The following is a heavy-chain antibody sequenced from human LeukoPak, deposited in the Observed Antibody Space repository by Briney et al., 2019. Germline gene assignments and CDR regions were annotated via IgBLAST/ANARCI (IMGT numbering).Heavy chain of an antibody. CDR1: GASVSSYY. D-gene: IGHD3-10*01. CDR3: AREFNGSGNFDY. Sequence: SETLSLTCTVSGASVSSYYWSWIRQPPGKGLEWIGYIYYSGSTNYKSSLKSRVTISVDTSKNQFSLKLSSVTAADTAVYYCAREFNGSGNFDYWGQGTLVTVSS. CDR2: IYYSGST. V-gene: IGHV4-59*02. J-gene: IGHJ4*02.